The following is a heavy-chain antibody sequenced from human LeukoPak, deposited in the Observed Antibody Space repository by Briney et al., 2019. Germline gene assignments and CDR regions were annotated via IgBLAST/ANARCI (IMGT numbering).Heavy chain of an antibody. J-gene: IGHJ4*02. CDR2: ISAYNGNT. CDR3: ARVQPYYDSSGYYFDY. Sequence: ASVKVSCKASGYTFTSYGISWVRQAPGQGLEWMGWISAYNGNTNYAQKLQGRVTMTTDTSTSTAYMELRSLRSDDTAAYYCARVQPYYDSSGYYFDYWGQGTLVTVSS. D-gene: IGHD3-22*01. CDR1: GYTFTSYG. V-gene: IGHV1-18*01.